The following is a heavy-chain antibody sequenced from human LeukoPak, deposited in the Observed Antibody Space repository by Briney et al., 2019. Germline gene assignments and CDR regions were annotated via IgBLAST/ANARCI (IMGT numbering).Heavy chain of an antibody. Sequence: ASVKVSCKVSGYTLTELSMHWVRQAPGKGLEWMGGFDPEDGETIYAQKFQGRVTMTRDTSTSTVYMELSSLRSEDTAVYYCARDLPRHDFWSGYYGYWGQGTLVTVSS. J-gene: IGHJ4*02. CDR1: GYTLTELS. V-gene: IGHV1-24*01. D-gene: IGHD3-3*01. CDR3: ARDLPRHDFWSGYYGY. CDR2: FDPEDGET.